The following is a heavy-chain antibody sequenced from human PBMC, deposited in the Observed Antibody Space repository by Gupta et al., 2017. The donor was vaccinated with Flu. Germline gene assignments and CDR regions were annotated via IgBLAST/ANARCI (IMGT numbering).Heavy chain of an antibody. J-gene: IGHJ5*02. CDR2: IHPLDSDT. Sequence: RQMPGKGLEWMGLIHPLDSDTKYNPSFQGQVTISVDKSIDTAFLQWSSLKASDTAIYYCAKGGSSPFNWFDPWGQGTLVTVSS. CDR3: AKGGSSPFNWFDP. V-gene: IGHV5-51*01. D-gene: IGHD3-10*01.